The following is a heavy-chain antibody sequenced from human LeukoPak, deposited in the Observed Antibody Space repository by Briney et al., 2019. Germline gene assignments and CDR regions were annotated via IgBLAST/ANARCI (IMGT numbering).Heavy chain of an antibody. Sequence: SETLSLTCTVSGGSISSGSYYWSWIRQPAGKGLEWIGRIYTSGSTNYNPSLKSRVTISVDTSKNQFSLKLSSVTAADTAVYYCARNIVATNLGFDYWGQGTLVTVSS. V-gene: IGHV4-61*02. J-gene: IGHJ4*02. CDR2: IYTSGST. CDR3: ARNIVATNLGFDY. D-gene: IGHD5-12*01. CDR1: GGSISSGSYY.